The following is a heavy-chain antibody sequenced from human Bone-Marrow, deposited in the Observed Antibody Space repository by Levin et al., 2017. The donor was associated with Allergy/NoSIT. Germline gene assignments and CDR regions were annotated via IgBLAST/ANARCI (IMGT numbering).Heavy chain of an antibody. D-gene: IGHD4-23*01. CDR1: GYSFTSFW. CDR3: SRRDSDGSNSFDY. Sequence: GEFLKISCQASGYSFTSFWFGWVRQRPGKGLEWMGLIFPSDSDTRVSPSFQGQIIMSVDKSISTAYLQWSSLKASDTAMYYCSRRDSDGSNSFDYWGQGTLVTVSP. J-gene: IGHJ4*02. V-gene: IGHV5-51*01. CDR2: IFPSDSDT.